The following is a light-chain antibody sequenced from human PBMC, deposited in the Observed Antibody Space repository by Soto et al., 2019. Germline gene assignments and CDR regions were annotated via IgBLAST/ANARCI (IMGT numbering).Light chain of an antibody. CDR2: DVS. J-gene: IGLJ1*01. CDR3: SSYTSSSPLQFV. CDR1: SSDVGGYNY. V-gene: IGLV2-14*01. Sequence: QSALTQPASVSGSPGQSITISCTGTSSDVGGYNYVSWYQQHPGKAPKLMIYDVSNRPSGVSNRFSGSKSGNTASLTISGLQAEDEADYYCSSYTSSSPLQFVFGTGTKLTVL.